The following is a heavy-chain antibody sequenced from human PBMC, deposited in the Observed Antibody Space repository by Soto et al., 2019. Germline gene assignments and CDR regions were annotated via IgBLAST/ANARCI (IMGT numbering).Heavy chain of an antibody. J-gene: IGHJ4*02. V-gene: IGHV1-46*01. CDR2: INPSGGST. CDR1: GYTSSIHH. CDR3: ARAWDTSGRGYLDY. Sequence: VGSVKVSRKASGYTSSIHHMHRVRQAPGQGLEWMGIINPSGGSTDYAQKLQGRVTMTRDTSTSTVYMELSSLRSEDTAVYYCARAWDTSGRGYLDYWGQGTLVTVSS. D-gene: IGHD3-22*01.